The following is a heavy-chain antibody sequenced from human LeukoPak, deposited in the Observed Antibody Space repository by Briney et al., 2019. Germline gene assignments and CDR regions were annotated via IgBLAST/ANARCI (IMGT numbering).Heavy chain of an antibody. J-gene: IGHJ6*02. V-gene: IGHV3-9*01. CDR2: ISWNSGSI. CDR1: GFTFDDYA. CDR3: AKDIAGGNSEWNYYYGMDV. D-gene: IGHD4-23*01. Sequence: GGSLRLSCAASGFTFDDYAMHWVRQAPGKGLEWVSGISWNSGSIGYADSVKGRFTISRDNAKNSLYLQVNSLRAEDTALYYCAKDIAGGNSEWNYYYGMDVWGQGTTVTVSS.